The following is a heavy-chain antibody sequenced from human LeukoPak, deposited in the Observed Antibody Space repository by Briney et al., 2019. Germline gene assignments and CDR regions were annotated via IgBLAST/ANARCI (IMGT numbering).Heavy chain of an antibody. Sequence: SETLSLTCTVSGGSVSSGSYYWSWIRQPPGKGLEWIGYIYYSGSTNYNPSLKSRVTISVDTSKNQFSLKLSSVTAAGTAVYYCARQGELAIDYWGQGTLVTVSS. CDR3: ARQGELAIDY. D-gene: IGHD1-26*01. J-gene: IGHJ4*02. V-gene: IGHV4-61*01. CDR2: IYYSGST. CDR1: GGSVSSGSYY.